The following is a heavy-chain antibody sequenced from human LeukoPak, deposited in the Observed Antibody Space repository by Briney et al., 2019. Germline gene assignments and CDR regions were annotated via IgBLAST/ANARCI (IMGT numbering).Heavy chain of an antibody. V-gene: IGHV3-23*01. CDR3: ARDIRDYYDSGAYGWFDP. D-gene: IGHD3-10*01. CDR2: ISSTDAGT. J-gene: IGHJ5*02. Sequence: GGSLRLSCAASGFSLSSYAMSWVRQAPGKGLEWVSAISSTDAGTYHADSVRGRFTISRDSSKNTLYLQMNSLRAEDTATYYCARDIRDYYDSGAYGWFDPWGQGTLVPVSS. CDR1: GFSLSSYA.